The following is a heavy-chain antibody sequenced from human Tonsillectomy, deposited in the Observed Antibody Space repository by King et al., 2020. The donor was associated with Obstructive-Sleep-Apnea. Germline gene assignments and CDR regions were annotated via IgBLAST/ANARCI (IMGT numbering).Heavy chain of an antibody. V-gene: IGHV3-33*06. CDR2: IWYDGSNK. CDR1: GFTFSSYG. CDR3: AKDQYCSSTSCPRGGFDY. J-gene: IGHJ4*02. Sequence: VQLVESGGGVVQPGRSLRLSCAASGFTFSSYGMHWVRQAPGKGLEWVAVIWYDGSNKYYADSVKGRFTISRDNSKNTLYLKMNSLRAEETAVYYCAKDQYCSSTSCPRGGFDYWGQGTLVTVSS. D-gene: IGHD2-2*01.